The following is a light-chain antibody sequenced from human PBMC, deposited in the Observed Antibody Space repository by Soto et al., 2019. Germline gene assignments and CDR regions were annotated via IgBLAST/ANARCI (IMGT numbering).Light chain of an antibody. J-gene: IGKJ4*01. Sequence: DIQMTQSPSSLSASVGDRVTITCRASLPISNYLAWYQQKQGKIPNLLIYAASTLQAGVPSRITGRVSGTDFTHTVSSLQPGHDAAYYCQKYSSAPLTFGGGTNVEIK. CDR3: QKYSSAPLT. CDR1: LPISNY. V-gene: IGKV1-27*01. CDR2: AAS.